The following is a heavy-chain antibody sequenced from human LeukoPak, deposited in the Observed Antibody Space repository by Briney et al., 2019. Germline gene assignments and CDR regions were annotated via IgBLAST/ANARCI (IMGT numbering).Heavy chain of an antibody. CDR2: INPSGGST. Sequence: ASVKVSCKASGYTFTSYYMHWVRQAPGQGLEWMGIINPSGGSTSYAQKFQGRVTMTRDMSTSTVYMELSSLRSEDTAVYYCARDRGKWFRLDAFDIWGQGTMVTVSS. CDR3: ARDRGKWFRLDAFDI. V-gene: IGHV1-46*01. CDR1: GYTFTSYY. D-gene: IGHD3-10*01. J-gene: IGHJ3*02.